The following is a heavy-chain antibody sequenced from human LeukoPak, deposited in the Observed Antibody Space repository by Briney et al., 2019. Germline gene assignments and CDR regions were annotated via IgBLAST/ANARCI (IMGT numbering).Heavy chain of an antibody. CDR1: GYTFTSYG. CDR2: ISAYNGNT. J-gene: IGHJ4*02. CDR3: ARDNIDDTRFDY. V-gene: IGHV1-18*01. D-gene: IGHD2/OR15-2a*01. Sequence: ASAKVSCKASGYTFTSYGISWVRQAPGQGLEWMGWISAYNGNTNYAQKLQGRVTMTTDTSTSTAYMELRSLRSDDTAVYYCARDNIDDTRFDYWGQGTLVTVSS.